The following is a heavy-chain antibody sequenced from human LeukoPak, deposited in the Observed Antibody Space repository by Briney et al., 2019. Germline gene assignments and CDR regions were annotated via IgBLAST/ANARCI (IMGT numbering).Heavy chain of an antibody. CDR2: IRYDGSNK. CDR3: AKDYLLWFGLGYYFDY. CDR1: GFTFSSYG. V-gene: IGHV3-30*02. Sequence: QTGGSLRLSCAASGFTFSSYGMHWVRQAPGKGLEWVAVIRYDGSNKYYADSVKGRFTISRDNSKNTLYLQMNSLRAEDTAVYYCAKDYLLWFGLGYYFDYWGQGTLVTVSS. D-gene: IGHD3-10*01. J-gene: IGHJ4*02.